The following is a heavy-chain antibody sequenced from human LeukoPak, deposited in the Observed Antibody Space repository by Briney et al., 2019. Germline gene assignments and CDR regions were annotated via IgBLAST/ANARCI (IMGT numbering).Heavy chain of an antibody. CDR2: MSGRGGST. V-gene: IGHV3-23*01. CDR1: GFTFSNYA. D-gene: IGHD6-19*01. J-gene: IGHJ4*02. CDR3: AREEYSSGWYVIDY. Sequence: GGSLRLSCAASGFTFSNYAMSWVRQAPGQGLEWVSTMSGRGGSTDYADSVKGRFTISRDNSKNTLYLQMNSLRAEDTAVYYCAREEYSSGWYVIDYWGQGTLVTVSS.